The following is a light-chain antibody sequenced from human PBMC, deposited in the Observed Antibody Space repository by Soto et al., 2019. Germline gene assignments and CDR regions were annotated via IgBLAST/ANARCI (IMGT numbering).Light chain of an antibody. CDR3: SSYTSSTTYV. Sequence: QSVLTQPASVSGSPGQSITISCTGTSSDVGGYNYVSWYQQHPGKAPKLMIYDVSNRPSGVSNRFSGSKSGNTASLTISGLQAEHEADYYCSSYTSSTTYVFGTGTKVTV. CDR1: SSDVGGYNY. CDR2: DVS. J-gene: IGLJ1*01. V-gene: IGLV2-14*01.